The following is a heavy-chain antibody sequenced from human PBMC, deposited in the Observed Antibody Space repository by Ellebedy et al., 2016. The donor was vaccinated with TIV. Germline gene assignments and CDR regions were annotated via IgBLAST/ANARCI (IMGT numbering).Heavy chain of an antibody. D-gene: IGHD3-3*01. Sequence: AASVKVSCKVSGYTLTELSMHWVRHAPGKGLEWMGGFDPEDGETIYAQKFQGRVTMTEDTSTDTAYMELSSLRSEDTAVYYCATAPGEMFGVDRAFDIWGQGTMVTVSS. CDR3: ATAPGEMFGVDRAFDI. J-gene: IGHJ3*02. CDR1: GYTLTELS. V-gene: IGHV1-24*01. CDR2: FDPEDGET.